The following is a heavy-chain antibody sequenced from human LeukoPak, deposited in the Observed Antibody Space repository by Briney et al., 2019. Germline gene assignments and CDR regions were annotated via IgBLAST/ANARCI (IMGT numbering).Heavy chain of an antibody. CDR2: INPDGSNT. Sequence: PGGSLRLSCAASGFTFSTYWMHWVRLAPGKGLVWVSRINPDGSNTNYADSVKGRFTISRDNSKNSLYLQINSLRAEDTAVYYCARGGSITMIVVVNGDYFDYWGQGTLVTVSS. D-gene: IGHD3-22*01. CDR1: GFTFSTYW. CDR3: ARGGSITMIVVVNGDYFDY. J-gene: IGHJ4*02. V-gene: IGHV3-74*01.